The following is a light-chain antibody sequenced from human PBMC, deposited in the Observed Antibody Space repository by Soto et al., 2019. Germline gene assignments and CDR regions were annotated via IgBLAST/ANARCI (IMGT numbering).Light chain of an antibody. CDR3: QQVNSYLSYT. CDR2: AAS. V-gene: IGKV1-9*01. Sequence: DIQLTQSPSFLSASVGDRVTITCRASQGISTYLALYQQKPGKAPKLLIYAASTLLSEIPSRFSGSGSGTDFTVTISSLQPEDFATYYCQQVNSYLSYTFGQGTKLEIK. J-gene: IGKJ2*01. CDR1: QGISTY.